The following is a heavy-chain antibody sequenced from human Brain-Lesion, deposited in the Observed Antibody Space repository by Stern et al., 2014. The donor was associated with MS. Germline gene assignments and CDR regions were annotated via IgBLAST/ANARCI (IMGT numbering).Heavy chain of an antibody. V-gene: IGHV4-61*02. CDR1: GGSISSGGYY. J-gene: IGHJ6*02. CDR2: IFNGGSP. Sequence: QVQLVESGPGLVKPSQTLSLSCTVSGGSISSGGYYWSWIRQPAGKGLEWIGRIFNGGSPSYTPSLKSRVTISIDTSKNQFSLRLNSMTAADTAVYYCARGRVVPGFQYYATDVWGQGTTVIVSS. D-gene: IGHD2-2*01. CDR3: ARGRVVPGFQYYATDV.